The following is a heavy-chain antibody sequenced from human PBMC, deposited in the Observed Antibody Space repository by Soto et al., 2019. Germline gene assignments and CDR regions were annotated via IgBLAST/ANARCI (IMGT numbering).Heavy chain of an antibody. J-gene: IGHJ6*03. CDR1: GYTFTSHD. V-gene: IGHV1-8*01. Sequence: QVQLVQSGAEVKKPGASVKVSCKASGYTFTSHDINWVRQATGQGLEWMGWMNPNSGNTGYAQKFQGRVIMTRSTSTTTAYMELSSLGSEDTAVYYCARATSITVFGVVSYFMDVWATGTTVTVS. CDR3: ARATSITVFGVVSYFMDV. CDR2: MNPNSGNT. D-gene: IGHD3-3*01.